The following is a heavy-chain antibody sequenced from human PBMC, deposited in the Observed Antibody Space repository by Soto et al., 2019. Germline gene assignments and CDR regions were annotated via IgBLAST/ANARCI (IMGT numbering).Heavy chain of an antibody. J-gene: IGHJ4*02. CDR1: GFTFSSYG. CDR3: ARDRDGYNSGFDY. Sequence: TGGSLRLSCAASGFTFSSYGMHWVRQAPGKGLEWVAVIWYDGSNKYYADSVKGRFTISRDNSKNTLYLQMNSLRAEDTAVYYCARDRDGYNSGFDYWGQGTLVTVSS. V-gene: IGHV3-33*01. CDR2: IWYDGSNK. D-gene: IGHD5-12*01.